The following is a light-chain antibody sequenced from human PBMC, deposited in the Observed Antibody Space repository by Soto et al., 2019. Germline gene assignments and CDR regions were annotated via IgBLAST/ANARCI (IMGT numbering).Light chain of an antibody. CDR1: SSDVGGCIY. J-gene: IGLJ1*01. V-gene: IGLV2-14*01. Sequence: QSALTQPASVSGSPGQSITISCTRTSSDVGGCIYVSCYQPHPGQAPKLMIYDVTSRSSELSYRFSGSKTGDKASLTISGLQAEDEADYYFSSYTTSSSYVCGTGPKVTVL. CDR2: DVT. CDR3: SSYTTSSSYV.